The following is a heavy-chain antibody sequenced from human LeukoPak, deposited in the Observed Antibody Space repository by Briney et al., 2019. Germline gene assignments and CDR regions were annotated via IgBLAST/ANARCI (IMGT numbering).Heavy chain of an antibody. Sequence: PGGSLRLSCAASGFTFSDYYMSWIRQAPGKGLEWVSYISSSSSYTNYADSVKGRFTISRDNARNSLYLQMNSLRAEDTAVYYCAGGFGFLFEHWGQGTLVAVSS. CDR2: ISSSSSYT. CDR1: GFTFSDYY. D-gene: IGHD3-3*01. CDR3: AGGFGFLFEH. J-gene: IGHJ4*02. V-gene: IGHV3-11*05.